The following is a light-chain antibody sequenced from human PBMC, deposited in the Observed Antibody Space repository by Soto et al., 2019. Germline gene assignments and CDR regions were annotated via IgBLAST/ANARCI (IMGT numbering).Light chain of an antibody. CDR2: DAS. CDR3: QQYGT. Sequence: DIQMTQSPSSLSASVGDRVTITCRASQSISSYLNWYQQKPGKAPNLLIYDASRLQSGVPSRFSGSGSGTEFTLTISSLQPDDFATYYCQQYGTFGQGTKVDIK. J-gene: IGKJ1*01. CDR1: QSISSY. V-gene: IGKV1-39*01.